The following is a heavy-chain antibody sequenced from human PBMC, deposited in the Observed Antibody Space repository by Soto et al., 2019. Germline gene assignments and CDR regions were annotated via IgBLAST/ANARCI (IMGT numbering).Heavy chain of an antibody. Sequence: GGSLRLSCATSGFTFSNYPMNWVRQAPGKGLGWVSGISAGGDSTYYADSVKGRFTIFRDNSKNSVYLQMNSLRADDTAVYYCARRVWGQGTLVTVSS. CDR1: GFTFSNYP. J-gene: IGHJ4*02. CDR2: ISAGGDST. V-gene: IGHV3-23*01. CDR3: ARRV.